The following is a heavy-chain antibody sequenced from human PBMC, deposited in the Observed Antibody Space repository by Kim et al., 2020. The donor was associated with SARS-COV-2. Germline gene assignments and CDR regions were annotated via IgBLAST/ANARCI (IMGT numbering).Heavy chain of an antibody. CDR2: ISAYNGNT. V-gene: IGHV1-18*04. CDR1: GYTFTSYG. D-gene: IGHD1-26*01. Sequence: ASVKVSCKASGYTFTSYGISWVRQAPGQGLEWMGWISAYNGNTNYAQKLQGRVTMTTDTSTSTAYMELRSLRSDDTAVYYCARDVTGVGATFFYYYYYGMDVWGQGTTVTVSS. J-gene: IGHJ6*02. CDR3: ARDVTGVGATFFYYYYYGMDV.